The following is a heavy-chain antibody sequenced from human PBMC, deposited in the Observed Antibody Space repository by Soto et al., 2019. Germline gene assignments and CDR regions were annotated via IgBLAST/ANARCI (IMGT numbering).Heavy chain of an antibody. CDR2: INAGNGNT. Sequence: ASVKVSCKASGYTFTRYAMHWVRQAPGQRLEWMGWINAGNGNTKYSQKFQGRVTITRDTSASTAYMELSSLRSEDTAVYYCAREGQFDYYGSGSYALWGQGTLVTVSS. V-gene: IGHV1-3*01. J-gene: IGHJ4*02. CDR1: GYTFTRYA. D-gene: IGHD3-10*01. CDR3: AREGQFDYYGSGSYAL.